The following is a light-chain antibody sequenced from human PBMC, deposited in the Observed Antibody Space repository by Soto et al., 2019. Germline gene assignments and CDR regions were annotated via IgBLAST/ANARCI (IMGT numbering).Light chain of an antibody. CDR1: QNIRNL. CDR3: QQYNSYSS. V-gene: IGKV1-5*01. Sequence: DIQLPQSPSTLSAAVGDSVTITCRASQNIRNLLAWYQQKPGKAPKPLIFDASTLKTGVPSRFGGSGSGAEFNFTITGLQPDDFATYYCQQYNSYSSFGQGTKVDIK. CDR2: DAS. J-gene: IGKJ1*01.